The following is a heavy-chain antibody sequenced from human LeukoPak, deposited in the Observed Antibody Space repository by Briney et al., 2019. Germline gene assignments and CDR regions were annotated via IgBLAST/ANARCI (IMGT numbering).Heavy chain of an antibody. CDR1: GFTFSSYS. D-gene: IGHD3-22*01. Sequence: GGSLRLSCAASGFTFSSYSMNWVRQAPGKGLEWVSSISSSSYIYYADSVKGRFTISRDNAKNSLYLQMNSLRAEDTAVYYCARDPGNYYDSSGYDASRYGMDVWGQGTTVTVSS. J-gene: IGHJ6*02. CDR3: ARDPGNYYDSSGYDASRYGMDV. CDR2: ISSSSYI. V-gene: IGHV3-21*01.